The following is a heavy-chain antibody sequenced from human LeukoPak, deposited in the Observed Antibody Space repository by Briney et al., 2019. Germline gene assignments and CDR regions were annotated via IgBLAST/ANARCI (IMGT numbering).Heavy chain of an antibody. J-gene: IGHJ3*02. CDR1: GFTFSSYT. D-gene: IGHD3-22*01. Sequence: PGGSLRLSCAASGFTFSSYTMNWVRQAPGKGLEWVSSISSSSYIFYADSVKGRFTISRDNAKSSLFLQMNSLRAEDTAVYYCARVDDSSGYSLDAFDIWGQGTMVTVSS. V-gene: IGHV3-21*01. CDR2: ISSSSYI. CDR3: ARVDDSSGYSLDAFDI.